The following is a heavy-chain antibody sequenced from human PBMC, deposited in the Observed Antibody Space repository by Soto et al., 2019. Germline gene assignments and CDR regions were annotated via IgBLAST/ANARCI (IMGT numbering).Heavy chain of an antibody. CDR2: ISSSSYI. CDR3: ARDPAAIEGRDYYYYYGMDV. V-gene: IGHV3-21*01. CDR1: GFTFSSYS. D-gene: IGHD2-2*02. J-gene: IGHJ6*02. Sequence: GGSLRLSCAASGFTFSSYSMNWVRQAPGKGLEWVSSISSSSYIYYADSVKGRFTISRDNAKNSLYLQMNSLRAEETAVYYCARDPAAIEGRDYYYYYGMDVWGQGTTVTVSS.